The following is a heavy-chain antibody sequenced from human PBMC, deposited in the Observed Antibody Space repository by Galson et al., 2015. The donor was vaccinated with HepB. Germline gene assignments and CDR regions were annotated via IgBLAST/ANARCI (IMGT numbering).Heavy chain of an antibody. Sequence: QVQLQESGPGLVKPSQTLSLTCTVSGGSISSGSYYWSWIRQPAEKGLEWIGRIYTSGSTNYNPSLKSRVTMSVDTSKNQFSLKLSSVTAADTAVYYCARGYYCSSTSCWGYNWFDPWGQGTLVTVSS. CDR3: ARGYYCSSTSCWGYNWFDP. J-gene: IGHJ5*02. V-gene: IGHV4-61*02. CDR1: GGSISSGSYY. CDR2: IYTSGST. D-gene: IGHD2-2*01.